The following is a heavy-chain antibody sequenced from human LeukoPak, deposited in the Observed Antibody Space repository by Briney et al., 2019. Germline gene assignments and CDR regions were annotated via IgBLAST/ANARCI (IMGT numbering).Heavy chain of an antibody. CDR1: GFTFSSYA. D-gene: IGHD3-10*01. Sequence: PGGSLRLSCAAAGFTFSSYAMSWVRQAQGKGLEWVSAISGSGGSTYYADSVKGRFTISRDNSKNTLYVQMNSLRAEDTAVYYCAKVMTRTMVRGVPPSDYWGQGTLVTVSS. CDR3: AKVMTRTMVRGVPPSDY. CDR2: ISGSGGST. V-gene: IGHV3-23*01. J-gene: IGHJ4*02.